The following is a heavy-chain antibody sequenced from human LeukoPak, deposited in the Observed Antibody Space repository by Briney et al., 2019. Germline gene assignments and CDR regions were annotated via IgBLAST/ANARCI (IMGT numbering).Heavy chain of an antibody. V-gene: IGHV3-23*01. CDR1: GFTFSSYA. J-gene: IGHJ4*02. CDR3: AKASWVSNGDAVL. CDR2: LRGDGST. D-gene: IGHD1-1*01. Sequence: PGGSLRLSCAASGFTFSSYAMSWVRQAPARGLEWVSSLRGDGSTFYADSVKGRFTLSRDESRNTVYFQLNSLRVEDTAVYYCAKASWVSNGDAVLRGQGTLVTVFS.